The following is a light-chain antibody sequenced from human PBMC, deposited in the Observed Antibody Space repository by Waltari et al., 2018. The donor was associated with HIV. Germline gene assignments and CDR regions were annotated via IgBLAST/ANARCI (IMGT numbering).Light chain of an antibody. CDR1: TESQS. J-gene: IGLJ1*01. Sequence: SHVLTQPPSLSVAPGQTARITRGGATESQSVHLYQQKPGQAPVVVVHDDSDRPSGIPERFSGSKSGNAATLAISRVEAGDEADYYCQVWDSSTEHPYVFGPGTKVTVL. CDR2: DDS. V-gene: IGLV3-21*02. CDR3: QVWDSSTEHPYV.